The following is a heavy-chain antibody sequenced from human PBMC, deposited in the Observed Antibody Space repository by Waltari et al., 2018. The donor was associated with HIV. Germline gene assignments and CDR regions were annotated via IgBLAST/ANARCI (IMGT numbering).Heavy chain of an antibody. CDR3: ANICGGGIAVAGTFDY. CDR2: ISYDGSNK. V-gene: IGHV3-30*18. CDR1: GFTFSSYG. Sequence: QVQLVESGGGVVQPGRSLRLSCAASGFTFSSYGMHWVRQAPGKGLEWVSVISYDGSNKYYADYVKGRFTISRDNSKNTLYLQMNSLRAEDTAVYYCANICGGGIAVAGTFDYWGQGTLVTVSS. D-gene: IGHD6-19*01. J-gene: IGHJ4*02.